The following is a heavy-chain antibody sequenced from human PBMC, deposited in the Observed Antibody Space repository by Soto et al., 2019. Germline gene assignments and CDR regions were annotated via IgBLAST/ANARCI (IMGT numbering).Heavy chain of an antibody. J-gene: IGHJ4*02. Sequence: LRLSCAASGFTFSSYGMHWVRQAPGKGLEWVAVIWYDGSNKYYADSVKGRFTISRDNSKNTLYLQMNSLRAEDTAVYYCAREYEVFWSGYYGLKYFDYWGQGTLVTVSS. CDR3: AREYEVFWSGYYGLKYFDY. CDR2: IWYDGSNK. D-gene: IGHD3-3*01. CDR1: GFTFSSYG. V-gene: IGHV3-33*01.